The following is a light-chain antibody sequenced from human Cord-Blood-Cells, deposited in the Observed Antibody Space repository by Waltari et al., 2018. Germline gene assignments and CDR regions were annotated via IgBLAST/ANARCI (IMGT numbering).Light chain of an antibody. CDR3: QQYYSTPRT. Sequence: DTVMTQSPDSLAVSLGERATINCKPSQSVLYSSNNKNYLAWYQQKPGQPPKLLIYWASTRESGVPDRFSGSGSGTDFTLTISSLQAEDVAVYYCQQYYSTPRTFGQGTKVEIK. CDR2: WAS. CDR1: QSVLYSSNNKNY. J-gene: IGKJ1*01. V-gene: IGKV4-1*01.